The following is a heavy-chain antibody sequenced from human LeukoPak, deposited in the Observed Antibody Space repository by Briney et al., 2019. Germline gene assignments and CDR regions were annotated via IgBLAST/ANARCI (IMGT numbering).Heavy chain of an antibody. Sequence: GGSLRLSCAASGFTFSDYYMDWVRQAPGKGLEWVGRSSNKANSYTADYAASVKGRFTISRDESENSLYLQMNGLKTEDTAVYYCTRRVFGGDCYYDYWGQGTLVTVSS. D-gene: IGHD2-21*02. V-gene: IGHV3-72*01. J-gene: IGHJ4*02. CDR3: TRRVFGGDCYYDY. CDR1: GFTFSDYY. CDR2: SSNKANSYTA.